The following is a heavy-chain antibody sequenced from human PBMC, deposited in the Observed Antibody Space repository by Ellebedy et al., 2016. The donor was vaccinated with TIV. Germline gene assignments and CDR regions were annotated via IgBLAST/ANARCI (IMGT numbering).Heavy chain of an antibody. D-gene: IGHD1-1*01. CDR2: IYYSGST. V-gene: IGHV4-39*01. J-gene: IGHJ5*02. Sequence: SETLSLTXTVSGGSISTSNYNWAWIRQPPGKGLEWIGSIYYSGSTYYNPSLKSRVTIFVDTSKNQFSLNLSSVTAADTAVYYCARQKDELRGWFNPWGQGTLVTVSS. CDR1: GGSISTSNYN. CDR3: ARQKDELRGWFNP.